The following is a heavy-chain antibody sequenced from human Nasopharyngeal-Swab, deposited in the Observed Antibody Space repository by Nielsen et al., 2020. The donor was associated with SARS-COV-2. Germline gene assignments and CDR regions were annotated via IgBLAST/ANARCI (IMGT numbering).Heavy chain of an antibody. D-gene: IGHD3-10*01. J-gene: IGHJ6*03. V-gene: IGHV3-30*04. CDR3: ARGGSPGNYFYYMDV. CDR2: ISFDGRRT. Sequence: WIRQPPGKGLEWVAVISFDGRRTYYADSVKGRFTISRDNPQNTLYLQMNSLRGEDTALFYCARGGSPGNYFYYMDVWGKGTTVPSP.